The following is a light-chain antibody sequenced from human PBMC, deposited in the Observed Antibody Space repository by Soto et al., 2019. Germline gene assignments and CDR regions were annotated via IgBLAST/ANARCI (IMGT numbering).Light chain of an antibody. Sequence: DIQLTQSPSTLSASVGDRVTITCRASQSISSWLAWYQQKPGKAPKFLIYKTSNLESGVPSRFSGSGSGPEFTLTISSLQTDDFATSYSQYYNNYCWTFGQGNKVEIK. CDR1: QSISSW. CDR2: KTS. V-gene: IGKV1-5*03. CDR3: QYYNNYCWT. J-gene: IGKJ1*01.